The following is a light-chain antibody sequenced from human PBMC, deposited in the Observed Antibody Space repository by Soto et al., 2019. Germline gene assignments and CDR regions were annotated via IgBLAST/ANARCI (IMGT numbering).Light chain of an antibody. CDR1: QGISSY. CDR3: QQLNSYSIT. Sequence: IQLTQSPSSLSASVGDRVTITCRASQGISSYLAWYQQKPGKAPKLLIYAASTLQSGVPSRFSGSGSGTDFTLTISSLQTEDFATYYCQQLNSYSITFGQGTRLEIK. J-gene: IGKJ5*01. CDR2: AAS. V-gene: IGKV1-9*01.